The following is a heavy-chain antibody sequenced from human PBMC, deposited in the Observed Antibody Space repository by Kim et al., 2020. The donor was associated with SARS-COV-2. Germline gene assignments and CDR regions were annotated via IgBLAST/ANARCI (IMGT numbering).Heavy chain of an antibody. D-gene: IGHD5-12*01. CDR1: GYTFTSYG. J-gene: IGHJ2*01. CDR3: ARDRRGIVATISWYFDL. CDR2: ISAYNGNT. V-gene: IGHV1-18*01. Sequence: ASVKVSCKASGYTFTSYGISWVRQAPGQGLEWMGWISAYNGNTNYAQKLQGRVTMTTDTSTSTAYMELRSLRSDDTAVYYCARDRRGIVATISWYFDLWGRGTLVTVSS.